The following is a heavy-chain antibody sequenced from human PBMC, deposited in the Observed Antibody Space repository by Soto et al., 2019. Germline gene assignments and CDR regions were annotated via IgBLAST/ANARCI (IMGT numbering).Heavy chain of an antibody. D-gene: IGHD2-2*01. CDR1: GVSISSGDYY. CDR3: AREGGYCSSTSCAYFDY. J-gene: IGHJ4*02. Sequence: PSETLSLTCTVSGVSISSGDYYWSWIRQPPGKGLEWIGYIYYSGSTYYNPSLKSRVTISVDTSKNQFSLKLSSVTAADTAVYYCAREGGYCSSTSCAYFDYWGRGTLVTVSS. CDR2: IYYSGST. V-gene: IGHV4-30-4*01.